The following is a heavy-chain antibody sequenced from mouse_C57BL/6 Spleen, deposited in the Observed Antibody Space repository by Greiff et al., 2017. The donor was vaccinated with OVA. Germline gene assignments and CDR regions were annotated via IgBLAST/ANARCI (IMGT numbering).Heavy chain of an antibody. Sequence: VQLKESGPGLVAPSQSLSITCTVSGFSLTSYAISWVRQPPGKGLEWLGVIWTGGGTNYNSALKSRLSISKDNSKSQVFLKMNSLQTDDTARYYCASQIYYGNYGWYFDVWGTGTTVTVSS. CDR1: GFSLTSYA. D-gene: IGHD2-1*01. CDR3: ASQIYYGNYGWYFDV. CDR2: IWTGGGT. V-gene: IGHV2-9-1*01. J-gene: IGHJ1*03.